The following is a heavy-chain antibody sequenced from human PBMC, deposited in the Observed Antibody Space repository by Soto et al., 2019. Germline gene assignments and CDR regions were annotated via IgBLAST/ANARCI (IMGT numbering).Heavy chain of an antibody. D-gene: IGHD3-3*01. CDR3: AHRATMTIFGLIIDNGIWFDP. Sequence: QINLIESGPTLVKPTQTLTLTCTISGFSLSTSGAAVGWVRQPPGRALEWLALIYWDGDKRYNASLGNRLTITKDMSMNQVVLTLTNVDPADTATYYCAHRATMTIFGLIIDNGIWFDPWGQGTRVIVSS. J-gene: IGHJ5*02. CDR1: GFSLSTSGAA. V-gene: IGHV2-5*02. CDR2: IYWDGDK.